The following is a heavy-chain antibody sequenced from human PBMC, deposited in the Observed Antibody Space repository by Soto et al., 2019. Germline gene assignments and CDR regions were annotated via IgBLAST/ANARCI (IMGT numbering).Heavy chain of an antibody. CDR3: ARHGGDPFGDYGSERIYAFDI. V-gene: IGHV3-30-3*01. CDR2: ISYDGSNK. D-gene: IGHD4-17*01. J-gene: IGHJ3*02. CDR1: GFTFSSYA. Sequence: GGSLRLSCAASGFTFSSYAMHWVRQAPGKGLEWVAVISYDGSNKYYADSVKGRFTISRDNSKNTLYLQMNSLRAEDTAVYYCARHGGDPFGDYGSERIYAFDIWGQGTMVTVSS.